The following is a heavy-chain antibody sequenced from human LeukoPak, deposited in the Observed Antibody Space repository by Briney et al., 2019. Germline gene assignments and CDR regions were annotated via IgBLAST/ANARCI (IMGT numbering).Heavy chain of an antibody. CDR3: AKFPSYDSSGHDGFDV. CDR1: GFTFKSHA. J-gene: IGHJ3*01. CDR2: TSGSGGSK. D-gene: IGHD3-22*01. Sequence: GGSLRLSCAASGFTFKSHAMSWVRQAPGKGLEWVSATSGSGGSKFYADSVKGRFTISRDNSKDTLYPQMNSLRAEDTAIYYCAKFPSYDSSGHDGFDVWGQGTRVTVSS. V-gene: IGHV3-23*01.